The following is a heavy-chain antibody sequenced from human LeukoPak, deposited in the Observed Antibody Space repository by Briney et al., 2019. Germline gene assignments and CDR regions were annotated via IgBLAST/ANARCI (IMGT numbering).Heavy chain of an antibody. CDR1: GFSFSTYW. CDR3: ASVVVTALDAFDI. J-gene: IGHJ3*02. Sequence: GGSLRLSCAASGFSFSTYWMSWVRQAPGKGLEWVANINLDGGEKFSADSVKGRFTISRDNARNSLYLQMSSLRAEDTAVYYCASVVVTALDAFDIWGQGTMVTVSS. D-gene: IGHD2-21*02. V-gene: IGHV3-7*01. CDR2: INLDGGEK.